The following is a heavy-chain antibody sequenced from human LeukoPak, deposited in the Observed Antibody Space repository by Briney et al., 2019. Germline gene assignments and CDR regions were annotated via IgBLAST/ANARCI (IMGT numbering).Heavy chain of an antibody. V-gene: IGHV4-4*07. Sequence: SETLSLTCYVSGGSLTNYYWSWIRQPAGKGLEWIGRIYPSGTTNYNPSLKSRLTMSIDTSKKQFSLNLRFLIAADTAVYYCARDGGHGPFDSWGPGTLVTVSS. CDR2: IYPSGTT. D-gene: IGHD3-16*01. J-gene: IGHJ4*02. CDR3: ARDGGHGPFDS. CDR1: GGSLTNYY.